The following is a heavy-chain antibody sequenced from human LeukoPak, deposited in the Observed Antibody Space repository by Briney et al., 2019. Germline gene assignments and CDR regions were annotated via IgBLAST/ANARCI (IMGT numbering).Heavy chain of an antibody. CDR2: IYNSGST. CDR1: GASTSSGLYY. Sequence: PSETLSLTCTVSGASTSSGLYYWNWFRQPAGKGLEYIGRIYNSGSTNYNPSLKSRVTISVDTPKDQFSLKLTSVTASDSAVYYCARIGPYSSSWYQKPGYFDYWGQGTLVTVSS. J-gene: IGHJ4*02. V-gene: IGHV4-61*02. CDR3: ARIGPYSSSWYQKPGYFDY. D-gene: IGHD6-13*01.